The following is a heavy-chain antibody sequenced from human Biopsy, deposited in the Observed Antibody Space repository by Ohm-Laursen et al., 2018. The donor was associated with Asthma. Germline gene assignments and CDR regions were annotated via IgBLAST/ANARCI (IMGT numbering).Heavy chain of an antibody. D-gene: IGHD6-19*01. Sequence: SLRLSCAASGFTVSRDHMFWVRQAPGKGLEWVSVIYSGGTSHTADSVKGRFTISRDISKNTLYLQMNSLRAEDTAVYYCARDSYSSGLYDDFDYWGQGTLVTVSS. CDR3: ARDSYSSGLYDDFDY. CDR2: IYSGGTS. J-gene: IGHJ4*02. V-gene: IGHV3-53*01. CDR1: GFTVSRDH.